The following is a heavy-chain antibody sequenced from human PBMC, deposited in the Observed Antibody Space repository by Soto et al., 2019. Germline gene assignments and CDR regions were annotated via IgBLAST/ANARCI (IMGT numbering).Heavy chain of an antibody. CDR2: ITYDGSHK. V-gene: IGHV3-30*18. D-gene: IGHD1-26*01. CDR3: AKDRVGGTFYTPLGF. J-gene: IGHJ4*02. Sequence: GGSLRLSCQASGFNFDNYGMHWVRQAPGKGREWVAVITYDGSHKYYADSVKGRFTISRDNSKNTLSLHLNTLKHEDTAVYHCAKDRVGGTFYTPLGFWGQGTLVTVSS. CDR1: GFNFDNYG.